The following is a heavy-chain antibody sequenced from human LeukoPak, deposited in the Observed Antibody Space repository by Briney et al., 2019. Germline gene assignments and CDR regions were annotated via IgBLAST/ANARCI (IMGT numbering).Heavy chain of an antibody. CDR2: INQDGREI. J-gene: IGHJ4*02. CDR1: GFTFSRYR. Sequence: GGSLRLSCATSGFTFSRYRMSWVRQAPGKGLEWVANINQDGREIQYVDSVRGRFTISRDNAKNSLSLEINSLRVEDTAVFYCARDWDYWGQGTLVTVSS. V-gene: IGHV3-7*01. CDR3: ARDWDY.